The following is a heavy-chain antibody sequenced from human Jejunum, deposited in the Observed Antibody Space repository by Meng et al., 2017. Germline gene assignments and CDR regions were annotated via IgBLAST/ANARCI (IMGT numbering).Heavy chain of an antibody. CDR2: INVDSGNT. J-gene: IGHJ6*02. CDR1: GYTFSYYS. CDR3: ARVEGDGYNYFYHYYGMNV. Sequence: ASVKVSCKASGYTFSYYSMHWVRQAPGQRPEWMGWINVDSGNTKYSRNLQGRVTITRDTSTNTAYMGLRSLRFEDTALYYCARVEGDGYNYFYHYYGMNVWGQGTAVTVSS. V-gene: IGHV1-3*01. D-gene: IGHD5-24*01.